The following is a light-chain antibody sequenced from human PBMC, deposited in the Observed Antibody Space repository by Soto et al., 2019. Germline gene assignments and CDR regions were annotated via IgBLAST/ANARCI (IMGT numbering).Light chain of an antibody. CDR2: EVS. Sequence: SALTQPPSASGSPGQSVTISCTGTSSDVGGYNYVSWYQQHPGKAPKLMIYEVSKRPSGVSDRFSGSKSGNTASLTVSGLQAEDEADYYCSSYAGSNNFVFGTGTKLTVL. CDR1: SSDVGGYNY. CDR3: SSYAGSNNFV. V-gene: IGLV2-8*01. J-gene: IGLJ1*01.